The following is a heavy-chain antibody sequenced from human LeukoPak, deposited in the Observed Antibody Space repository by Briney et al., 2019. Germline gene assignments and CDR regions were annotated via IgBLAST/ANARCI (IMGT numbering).Heavy chain of an antibody. V-gene: IGHV3-21*01. CDR3: AMATDSYQFDY. Sequence: TGGSLRLSCAASGFTFSTYSMNWVRQAPGKGLEWVSYISGSGSYIYYADSVKGRFTISRDNGKNSLYLQMNSPRAEDTAVYYCAMATDSYQFDYWGQGTLVTVSS. J-gene: IGHJ4*02. CDR1: GFTFSTYS. CDR2: ISGSGSYI. D-gene: IGHD5-24*01.